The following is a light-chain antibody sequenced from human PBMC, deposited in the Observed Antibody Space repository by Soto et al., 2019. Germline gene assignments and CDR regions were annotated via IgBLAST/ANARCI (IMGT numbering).Light chain of an antibody. V-gene: IGKV3-20*01. J-gene: IGKJ2*01. CDR1: QSVSSSY. Sequence: EIVLTQSPGTLSLSPGERATLSCRASQSVSSSYLAWYQQKPGQAPRLLIYGASSSATGIPDRFSGSGSGTDFTLTISRLEPEDFAVYYCQQYCSSTPYTFGKGTKLEIK. CDR3: QQYCSSTPYT. CDR2: GAS.